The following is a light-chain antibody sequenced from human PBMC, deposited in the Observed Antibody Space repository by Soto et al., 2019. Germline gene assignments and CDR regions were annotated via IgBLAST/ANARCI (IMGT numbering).Light chain of an antibody. CDR1: QSVSTNY. J-gene: IGKJ2*01. Sequence: EIVLTQSPGTLSLSPGERATLSCRASQSVSTNYLALYQQKPGQAPRLIIYGASRSTTGIPDRVSGSGSGTDFTLTISRLEPEAFALYYYQHYGSCTSVYTFGQGTKLEIK. CDR3: QHYGSCTSVYT. CDR2: GAS. V-gene: IGKV3-20*01.